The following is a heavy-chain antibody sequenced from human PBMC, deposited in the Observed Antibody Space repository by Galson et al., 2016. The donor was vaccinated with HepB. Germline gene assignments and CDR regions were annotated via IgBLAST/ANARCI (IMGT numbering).Heavy chain of an antibody. V-gene: IGHV4-34*01. Sequence: ETLSLTCAVYGGSFRNYYWNWIRQPPGKGLEWIGEINHGGKTNYNPSLESRLTLSVDTSKSQISLKLTSVTAADTAVYYCARGYRSTVTFYSYYYIDVWGRGTTVTVSS. D-gene: IGHD2/OR15-2a*01. CDR3: ARGYRSTVTFYSYYYIDV. CDR1: GGSFRNYY. J-gene: IGHJ6*03. CDR2: INHGGKT.